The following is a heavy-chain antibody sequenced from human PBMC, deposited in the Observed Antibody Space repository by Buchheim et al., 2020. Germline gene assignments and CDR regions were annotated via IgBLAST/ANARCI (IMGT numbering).Heavy chain of an antibody. CDR2: IIPILGIA. J-gene: IGHJ6*02. CDR3: ASHKGGYCSGGSCSRGRHYYYYGMDV. Sequence: QVQLVQSGAEVKKPGSSVKVSCKASGGTFSSYTISWVRQAPGQGLEWMGRIIPILGIANYAQKFQGRVTITADKSTSTAYMELSSLRSEDTAVYYCASHKGGYCSGGSCSRGRHYYYYGMDVWGQGTT. CDR1: GGTFSSYT. D-gene: IGHD2-15*01. V-gene: IGHV1-69*02.